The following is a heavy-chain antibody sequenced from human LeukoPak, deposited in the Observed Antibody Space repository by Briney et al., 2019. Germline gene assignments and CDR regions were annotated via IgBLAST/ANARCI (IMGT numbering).Heavy chain of an antibody. D-gene: IGHD2-21*02. Sequence: ASVKVSCKASGYSLTTYYMHWVRQAPGQGLEWMAIINPSGGSTNYAQKFQGRVTMTRNTSISTAYMELSSLRSEDTAVYYCARGWWGPPYYGMDVWGQGTTVTAS. CDR1: GYSLTTYY. V-gene: IGHV1-46*01. CDR2: INPSGGST. CDR3: ARGWWGPPYYGMDV. J-gene: IGHJ6*02.